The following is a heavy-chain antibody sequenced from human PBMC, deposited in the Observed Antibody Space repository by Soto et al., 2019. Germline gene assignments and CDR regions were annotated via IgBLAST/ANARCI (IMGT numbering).Heavy chain of an antibody. CDR3: ARLYGYCIGRSCHDHYAMDV. V-gene: IGHV4-39*01. CDR1: SASISSTDYT. CDR2: IYYSGNT. Sequence: QVQLQESGPGLVKPSETLSLTCTVSSASISSTDYTWGWIRQPPGKGLEWIGSIYYSGNTYYNPSLNSRVTVSVDTSKNQFSLKVTSVTAADTAVYYCARLYGYCIGRSCHDHYAMDVWGQGTTVTVSS. D-gene: IGHD2-15*01. J-gene: IGHJ6*02.